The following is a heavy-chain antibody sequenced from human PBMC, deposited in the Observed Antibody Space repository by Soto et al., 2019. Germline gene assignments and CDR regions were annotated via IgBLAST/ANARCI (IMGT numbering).Heavy chain of an antibody. D-gene: IGHD6-13*01. CDR3: ARGGWDSSSWYGYYYYGMDV. J-gene: IGHJ6*02. V-gene: IGHV4-59*01. Sequence: SETLSLTCTVSGGSISSYYWSWIRQPPGKGLEWIGYIYYSGSTNYNPSLKSRVTISVDTSKNQFSLKLSSVTAADTAVYYCARGGWDSSSWYGYYYYGMDVWGQGTTVTAP. CDR1: GGSISSYY. CDR2: IYYSGST.